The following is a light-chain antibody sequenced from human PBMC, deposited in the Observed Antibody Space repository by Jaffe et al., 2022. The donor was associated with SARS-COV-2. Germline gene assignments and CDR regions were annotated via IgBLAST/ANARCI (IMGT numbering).Light chain of an antibody. CDR3: QQYTSYSA. J-gene: IGKJ2*01. CDR2: KAS. CDR1: QSISSW. V-gene: IGKV1-5*03. Sequence: DIQMTQSPSTLSASVGDRVTITCRASQSISSWLAWYQQKPGKAPKLIIYKASTLESGVPSRFSGSGSGTEFTLTISSLQPDDFATYYCQQYTSYSAFGQGTKLEIK.